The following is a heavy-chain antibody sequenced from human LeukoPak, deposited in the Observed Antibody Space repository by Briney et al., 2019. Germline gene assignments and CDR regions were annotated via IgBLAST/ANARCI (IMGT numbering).Heavy chain of an antibody. Sequence: PGRSLRLSCAASGFTFSSYSMNWVRQAPGKGLEWVSSISSSSSYIYYADSVKGRFTISRDNAKNSLYLQMNSLRAEDTAVYYCAQTAVTTFDYWGQGTLVTVSS. V-gene: IGHV3-21*01. CDR2: ISSSSSYI. CDR3: AQTAVTTFDY. CDR1: GFTFSSYS. D-gene: IGHD4-17*01. J-gene: IGHJ4*02.